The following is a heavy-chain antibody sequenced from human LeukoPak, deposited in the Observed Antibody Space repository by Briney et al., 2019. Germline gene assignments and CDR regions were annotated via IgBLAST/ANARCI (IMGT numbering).Heavy chain of an antibody. CDR2: IIPIFGTA. J-gene: IGHJ4*02. V-gene: IGHV1-69*13. CDR3: ARYPGKLELWRRYFDY. D-gene: IGHD1-7*01. Sequence: SVKVSCKASGGTFSSYAISWVRQAPGQGLEWMGGIIPIFGTANYAQKFQGRVTITADESTSTAYMELRSLRSDDTAVYYCARYPGKLELWRRYFDYWGQGTLVTVSS. CDR1: GGTFSSYA.